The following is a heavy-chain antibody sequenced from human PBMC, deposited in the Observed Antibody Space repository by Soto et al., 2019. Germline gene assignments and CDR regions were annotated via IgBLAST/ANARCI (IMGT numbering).Heavy chain of an antibody. Sequence: PVGSLRLSCAASGFTFSNSDMNWVHQAPGKGLEWVSGVSWNGSRTHYADSVKGRFIISRDNSRNTLYLQTNSLRAEDTAVYYCARDQLKQRYYYYGMDVWGQGTTVTVSS. CDR2: VSWNGSRT. CDR3: ARDQLKQRYYYYGMDV. D-gene: IGHD5-18*01. J-gene: IGHJ6*02. V-gene: IGHV3-35*01. CDR1: GFTFSNSD.